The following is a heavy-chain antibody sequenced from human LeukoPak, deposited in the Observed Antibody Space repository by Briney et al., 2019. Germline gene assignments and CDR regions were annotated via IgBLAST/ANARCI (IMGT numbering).Heavy chain of an antibody. CDR2: IIPIFCTA. CDR1: VGTFSSYA. J-gene: IGHJ4*02. D-gene: IGHD2-2*03. Sequence: SVKVSCKASVGTFSSYAISWVRQAPGQGLEWMGGIIPIFCTANYAQKFQGRVTITADESTSTAYMELSSLRSEDTAVYYCAREGSGYCSSTSCLGGPWGQGTQVTVSS. CDR3: AREGSGYCSSTSCLGGP. V-gene: IGHV1-69*13.